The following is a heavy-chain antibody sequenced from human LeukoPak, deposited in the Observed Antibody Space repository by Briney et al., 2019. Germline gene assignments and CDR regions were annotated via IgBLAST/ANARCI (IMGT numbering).Heavy chain of an antibody. CDR2: IYYSGST. Sequence: SETLPLTCTVSGGSISSYYWSWIRQPPGKGLEWIGYIYYSGSTNYNPSLKSRVTISVDTSKNQFSLKLSSVTAADTAVYYCARVNYYDSSSRFDPWGQGTLVTVSS. J-gene: IGHJ5*02. CDR3: ARVNYYDSSSRFDP. V-gene: IGHV4-59*01. D-gene: IGHD3-22*01. CDR1: GGSISSYY.